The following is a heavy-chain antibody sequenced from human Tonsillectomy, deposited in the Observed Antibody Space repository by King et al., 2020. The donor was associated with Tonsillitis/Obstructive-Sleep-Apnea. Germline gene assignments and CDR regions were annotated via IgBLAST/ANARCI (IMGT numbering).Heavy chain of an antibody. V-gene: IGHV3-11*05. CDR2: ISSSSSST. Sequence: VQLVESGGGLVKPGGSLRLSCAASGFTFSDYYMSWIRQAPGKGLEWVSYISSSSSSTNYAYVVKGRFTISRDNAKNSLYLQMNSLRAEDTAVYYCARTYCSSTSCYRGLVYFGYWGQGTLVTVSS. D-gene: IGHD2-2*01. J-gene: IGHJ4*02. CDR1: GFTFSDYY. CDR3: ARTYCSSTSCYRGLVYFGY.